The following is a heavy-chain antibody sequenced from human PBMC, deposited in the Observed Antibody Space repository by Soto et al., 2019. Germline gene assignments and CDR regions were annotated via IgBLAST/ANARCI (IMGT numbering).Heavy chain of an antibody. D-gene: IGHD4-17*01. V-gene: IGHV1-18*01. CDR3: ARGSEWGDYEEPLNWFDP. CDR2: ISAYNGNT. Sequence: ASVKVSCKASGYTFTIYGISCVLQAPLQWLEWMGWISAYNGNTNYAQKLQGGVTMTTDTSTSTAYMELRSLRSDDTAVYYCARGSEWGDYEEPLNWFDPWGQGTLVTVSS. J-gene: IGHJ5*02. CDR1: GYTFTIYG.